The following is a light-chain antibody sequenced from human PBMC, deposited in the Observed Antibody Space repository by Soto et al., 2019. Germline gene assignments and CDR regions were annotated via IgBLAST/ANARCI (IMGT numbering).Light chain of an antibody. J-gene: IGLJ2*01. CDR3: QSYDSRLSTLV. V-gene: IGLV1-40*01. Sequence: QSVLTQPPSVSGAPGQTVTISCSGTNANLGTGYDVHWYQQLPGTAPKLLLYDNDNRPSGVPDRFSGSRSGTSASLAITGLQAEDEADYYCQSYDSRLSTLVFGGGTKVTVL. CDR1: NANLGTGYD. CDR2: DND.